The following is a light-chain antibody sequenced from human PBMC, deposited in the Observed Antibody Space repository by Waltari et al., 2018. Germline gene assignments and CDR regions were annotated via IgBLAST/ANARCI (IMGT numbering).Light chain of an antibody. Sequence: EIVLPQSPGPLSLSPGQRATLPCRASQSVGRYLAWYQQKPGQAPRLLIYDASTRATGIPDRFSGSGSGTDVSLTISRLESEDFAVYYCQKYVNLPATFGQGTKVEIK. CDR3: QKYVNLPAT. CDR2: DAS. V-gene: IGKV3-20*01. J-gene: IGKJ1*01. CDR1: QSVGRY.